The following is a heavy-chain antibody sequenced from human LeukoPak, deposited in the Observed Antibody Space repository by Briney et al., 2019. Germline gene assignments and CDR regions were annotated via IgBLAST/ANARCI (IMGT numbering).Heavy chain of an antibody. CDR1: GGSISSYY. D-gene: IGHD3-10*01. V-gene: IGHV4-59*08. Sequence: SETLSLTCTVSGGSISSYYWSWIRQPPGKGLEWLGYIYYSGSTNYNPSLKSRVTISVDTSKNQFSLKLSSVTAADTAVYYCARQRLWFGESDFDYWGQGTLVTVSS. CDR3: ARQRLWFGESDFDY. CDR2: IYYSGST. J-gene: IGHJ4*02.